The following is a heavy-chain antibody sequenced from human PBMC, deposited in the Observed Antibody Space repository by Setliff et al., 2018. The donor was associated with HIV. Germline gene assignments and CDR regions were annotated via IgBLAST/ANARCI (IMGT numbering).Heavy chain of an antibody. CDR3: ARARLLGGFLS. CDR1: GDSIGTYY. D-gene: IGHD7-27*01. Sequence: PSETLSLTCSVSGDSIGTYYWNWIRQTPGKRLEWIGFFYYGGSTDYNPALKNRVAISVDTSRNRVSLKMTSVTAADTAVYYCARARLLGGFLSWGREPWSPSPQ. J-gene: IGHJ5*02. CDR2: FYYGGST. V-gene: IGHV4-59*01.